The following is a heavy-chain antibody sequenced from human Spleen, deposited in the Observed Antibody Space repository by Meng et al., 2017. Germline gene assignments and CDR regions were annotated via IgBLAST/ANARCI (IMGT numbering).Heavy chain of an antibody. J-gene: IGHJ4*02. CDR1: GGIFSNYV. D-gene: IGHD3-9*01. CDR2: INAVFGTT. CDR3: ASTLGDFDWLPLDY. Sequence: SVKVSCKALGGIFSNYVIGWVRQAPGQGLEWMGGINAVFGTTNYAQKFQGRVAISADKSTSTAYMELSSLRSEDTAVYYCASTLGDFDWLPLDYWGQGTLVTV. V-gene: IGHV1-69*06.